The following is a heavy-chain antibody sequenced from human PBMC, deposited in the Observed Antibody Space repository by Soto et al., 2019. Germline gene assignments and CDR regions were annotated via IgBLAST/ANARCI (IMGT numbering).Heavy chain of an antibody. CDR3: AKGSKFTIFSANDF. V-gene: IGHV3-23*01. D-gene: IGHD3-3*01. J-gene: IGHJ4*02. CDR2: LSGNSGTT. Sequence: EVQLLESGGGLVQPGGSLRLSCAASGFTFSSYAMTWVRQAPGKGLEWVSALSGNSGTTYSADSVKGRFTISRDNSRNTLYLQMCSLRAEDTALYYCAKGSKFTIFSANDFWGQGTLVTVSS. CDR1: GFTFSSYA.